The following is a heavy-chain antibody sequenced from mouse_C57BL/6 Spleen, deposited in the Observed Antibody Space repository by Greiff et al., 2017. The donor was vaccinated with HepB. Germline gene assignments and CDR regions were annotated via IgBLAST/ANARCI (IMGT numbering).Heavy chain of an antibody. CDR2: IDPETGGT. CDR3: TRSRDGYFDV. D-gene: IGHD3-3*01. CDR1: GYTFNDYE. J-gene: IGHJ1*03. Sequence: VQLQQSGAELVRPGASVTLSCKASGYTFNDYEMHWVKQTPVHGLEWIGAIDPETGGTAYNQKFKGKAILTADKSSSTAYMELRSLTSEDSAVYYCTRSRDGYFDVWGTGTTVTVSS. V-gene: IGHV1-15*01.